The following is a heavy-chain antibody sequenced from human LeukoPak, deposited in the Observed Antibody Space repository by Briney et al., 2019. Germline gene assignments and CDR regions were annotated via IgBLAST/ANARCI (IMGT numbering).Heavy chain of an antibody. CDR3: ARAGFSVNAFDI. CDR1: GFTFSDYY. J-gene: IGHJ3*02. D-gene: IGHD3-16*02. CDR2: INHSGST. Sequence: LRLSCAASGFTFSDYYMSWIRQPPGKGLEWIGEINHSGSTNYNPSLKSRVTISVDRSKNQFSLKLSSVTAADTAVYYCARAGFSVNAFDIWGQGTMVTVSS. V-gene: IGHV4-34*01.